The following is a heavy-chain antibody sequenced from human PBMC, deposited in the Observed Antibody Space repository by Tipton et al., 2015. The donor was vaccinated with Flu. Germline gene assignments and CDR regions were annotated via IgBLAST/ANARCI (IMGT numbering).Heavy chain of an antibody. J-gene: IGHJ4*02. CDR2: IYYSGST. D-gene: IGHD4-17*01. CDR3: AMGDGDSDY. CDR1: GGSISSSNYY. V-gene: IGHV4-39*07. Sequence: TLSLTCTVSGGSISSSNYYWGWIRRPPGKGLEWIGSIYYSGSTYYNSSLKSRVTISVDTSKNQFSLKLSSVTAADTAVYYCAMGDGDSDYWGQGTLVTVSS.